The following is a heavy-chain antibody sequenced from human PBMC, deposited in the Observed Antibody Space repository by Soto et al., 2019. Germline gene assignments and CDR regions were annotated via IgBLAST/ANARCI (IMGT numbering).Heavy chain of an antibody. V-gene: IGHV3-23*01. CDR2: IDGVGATT. Sequence: EVQLLESGGGLVQPGGSLRLSCEASGFQASGVTFTSHAMNWVRQAPGKGLEWVSSIDGVGATTHYADSVKGRFTVSRDNSKNTLYLQMNSLRADDTAVYYCVRATYFSDSSGYTRCLDYWGQGTPVTVSS. CDR1: GFQASGVTFTSHA. CDR3: VRATYFSDSSGYTRCLDY. D-gene: IGHD3-22*01. J-gene: IGHJ4*02.